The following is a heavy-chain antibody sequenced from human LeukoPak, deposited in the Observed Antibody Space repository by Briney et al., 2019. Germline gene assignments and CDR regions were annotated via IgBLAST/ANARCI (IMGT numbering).Heavy chain of an antibody. D-gene: IGHD3-16*02. CDR1: SFNFKTYN. V-gene: IGHV3-21*01. Sequence: GGSLRLSCSASSFNFKTYNINWVRQTPGKGLEWVSSISYTGTYIYYSDSVKGRFTISRDNAESSVYLELNSLSVDDTAIYYCTRDSGTYRPIDYWGQGTLVTVSS. CDR2: ISYTGTYI. J-gene: IGHJ4*02. CDR3: TRDSGTYRPIDY.